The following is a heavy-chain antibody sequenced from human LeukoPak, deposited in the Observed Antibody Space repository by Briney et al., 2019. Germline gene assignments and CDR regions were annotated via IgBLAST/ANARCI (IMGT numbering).Heavy chain of an antibody. V-gene: IGHV3-30-3*01. D-gene: IGHD3-10*01. CDR2: ISYDGSNK. Sequence: GGSLRLSCAAPGFTFSSYAMHWVRQAPGKGLEWVAVISYDGSNKYYADSVKGRFTISRDNSKNTLYLQMNSLRAEDTAVYYCAREYYYGSGDYGMDVWGQGTTVTVSS. CDR3: AREYYYGSGDYGMDV. CDR1: GFTFSSYA. J-gene: IGHJ6*02.